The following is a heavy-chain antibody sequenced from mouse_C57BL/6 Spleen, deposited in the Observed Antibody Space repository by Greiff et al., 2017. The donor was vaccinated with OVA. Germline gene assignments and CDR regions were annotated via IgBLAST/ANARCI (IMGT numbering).Heavy chain of an antibody. CDR3: ARGDYDGDYYAMDY. V-gene: IGHV5-17*01. Sequence: EVMLVESGGGLVKPGGSLKLSCAASGFTFSDYGMHWVRQAPEKGLEWVAYISSGCSTIYYADTVKGRFTISIDNAKNTLFLQMTSLRSEDTAMYYCARGDYDGDYYAMDYWGQGTSVTVSS. CDR2: ISSGCSTI. D-gene: IGHD2-4*01. J-gene: IGHJ4*01. CDR1: GFTFSDYG.